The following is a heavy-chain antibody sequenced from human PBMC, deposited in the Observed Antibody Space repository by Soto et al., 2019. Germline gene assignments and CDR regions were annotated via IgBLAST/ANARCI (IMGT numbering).Heavy chain of an antibody. V-gene: IGHV4-59*01. J-gene: IGHJ5*02. CDR3: GSVRPSGYVLS. Sequence: LSLTFTVSGGSLSSYYWTWIRQSPGKGLEWIGYVYFSGNTNYNPSLKSRVTISIDTSKNQFSLRLASVTAADTAFYFCGSVRPSGYVLSWGQGTLVTVSS. CDR1: GGSLSSYY. D-gene: IGHD6-25*01. CDR2: VYFSGNT.